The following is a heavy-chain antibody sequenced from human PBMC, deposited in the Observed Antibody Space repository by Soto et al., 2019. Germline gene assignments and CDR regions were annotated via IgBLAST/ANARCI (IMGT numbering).Heavy chain of an antibody. CDR3: ARGSWDELSGHYYMDV. Sequence: PSQTLSLTCDISGDSVSSNSAAWNWIRQTPSRGLEWLGRTYYRSKWYSNYAISVKSRVTVNPDTFKNQFSLQLNSVTPEDTAVYYCARGSWDELSGHYYMDVWGKGTTVTVSS. CDR2: TYYRSKWYS. D-gene: IGHD1-1*01. V-gene: IGHV6-1*01. CDR1: GDSVSSNSAA. J-gene: IGHJ6*03.